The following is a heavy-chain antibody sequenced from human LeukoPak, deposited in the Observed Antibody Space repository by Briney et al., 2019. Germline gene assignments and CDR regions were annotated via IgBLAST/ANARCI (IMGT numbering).Heavy chain of an antibody. J-gene: IGHJ5*02. V-gene: IGHV3-66*01. Sequence: GGSLRLSCAVSGFTVSSNYMSWVRRAPGKGLECFALIYSGGTTYCADSANARFTISRDNYKNPVYIQMNSLRAEDPAVYYWARVGSYRFDPWGRGT. CDR2: IYSGGTT. CDR3: ARVGSYRFDP. D-gene: IGHD3-16*02. CDR1: GFTVSSNY.